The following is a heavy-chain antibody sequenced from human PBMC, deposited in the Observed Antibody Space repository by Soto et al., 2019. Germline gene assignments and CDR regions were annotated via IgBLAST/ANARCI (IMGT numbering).Heavy chain of an antibody. J-gene: IGHJ6*02. CDR2: ISGSGGST. CDR1: GFTFSSYA. CDR3: ARAGGYNWNRYYYYYGMDV. D-gene: IGHD1-20*01. Sequence: EVQLLESGGGLVQPGGSLRLSCAASGFTFSSYAMSWVRQAPGKGLEWVSAISGSGGSTYYADSVKGRFTISRDNSKNSLYLQMNSLRDEDTAVYYCARAGGYNWNRYYYYYGMDVWGQGTTVTVSS. V-gene: IGHV3-23*01.